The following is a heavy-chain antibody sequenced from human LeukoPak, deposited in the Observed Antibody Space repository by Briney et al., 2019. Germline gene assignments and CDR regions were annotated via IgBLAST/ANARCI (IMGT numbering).Heavy chain of an antibody. CDR2: IIPILGIA. CDR3: ARLSIAAAGRENWFDP. V-gene: IGHV1-69*04. Sequence: GASVKVSCKASVGTFSSYAISWVRQAPGQGLEWMGRIIPILGIANYAQKFQGRVTIAADKSTSTAYMELSSLRSEDTAVYYCARLSIAAAGRENWFDPWGQGTLVTVSS. CDR1: VGTFSSYA. D-gene: IGHD6-13*01. J-gene: IGHJ5*02.